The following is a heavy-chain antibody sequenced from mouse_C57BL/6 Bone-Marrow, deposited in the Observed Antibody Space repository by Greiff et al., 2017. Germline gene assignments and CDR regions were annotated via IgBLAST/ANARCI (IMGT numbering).Heavy chain of an antibody. V-gene: IGHV7-3*01. Sequence: EVKLMESGGGLVQPGGSLSLSCAASGFTFTDYYMSWVRQPPGKALEWLGFIRNKANGYTTEYSASVKGRFTISRDNSQSILYLQMNALRAEDSATYYCARAGDNCGSSWYFDVWGTGTTVTVSS. J-gene: IGHJ1*03. CDR2: IRNKANGYTT. CDR3: ARAGDNCGSSWYFDV. D-gene: IGHD1-1*01. CDR1: GFTFTDYY.